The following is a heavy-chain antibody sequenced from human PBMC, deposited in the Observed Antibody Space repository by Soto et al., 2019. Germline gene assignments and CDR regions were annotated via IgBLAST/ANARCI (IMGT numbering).Heavy chain of an antibody. J-gene: IGHJ4*02. CDR2: IYYSGST. CDR1: GGSISSGDYY. CDR3: ARAPYGGYDYLPTDY. D-gene: IGHD5-12*01. Sequence: SETLSLTCTVSGGSISSGDYYWSWIRQPPGKGLEWIGYIYYSGSTHYNPSLKSRVTISVDTSKNQFSLKLSSVTAADTAVYYCARAPYGGYDYLPTDYWGQGTLVTVSS. V-gene: IGHV4-30-4*01.